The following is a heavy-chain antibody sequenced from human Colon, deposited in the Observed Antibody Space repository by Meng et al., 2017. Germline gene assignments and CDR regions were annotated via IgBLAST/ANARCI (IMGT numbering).Heavy chain of an antibody. V-gene: IGHV3-66*02. CDR3: ANRFV. CDR1: GFSVSSDF. CDR2: IHSSAGT. J-gene: IGHJ4*02. Sequence: EVQLVESGGGLVQPGGSRRLSCAVSGFSVSSDFMIWVRQAPGKGLEWVSIIHSSAGTFFADSVKGRFTVSTDNSKNTLYLQMDSLRIEDTAVYHCANRFVWGLGTLVTVSS. D-gene: IGHD3-3*01.